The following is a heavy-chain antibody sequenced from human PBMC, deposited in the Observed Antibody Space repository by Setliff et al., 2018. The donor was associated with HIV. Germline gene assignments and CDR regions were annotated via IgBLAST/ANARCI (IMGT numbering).Heavy chain of an antibody. CDR3: GRLSETAMASFDS. V-gene: IGHV4-59*08. D-gene: IGHD2-21*02. CDR1: GDSVNSYH. Sequence: PSETLSLTCSVSGDSVNSYHWSWIRQPPGKGLEWIGYIYKSGTTNYSPSLKSRVTISAGPSKNQFSLKLTSVTAADTAVYYCGRLSETAMASFDSWGQGILVTVSS. J-gene: IGHJ4*02. CDR2: IYKSGTT.